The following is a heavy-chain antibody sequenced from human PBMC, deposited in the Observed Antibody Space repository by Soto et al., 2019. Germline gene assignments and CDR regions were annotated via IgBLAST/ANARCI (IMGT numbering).Heavy chain of an antibody. J-gene: IGHJ5*02. CDR3: ARGTRRGTESKVVAATLRWWFDP. D-gene: IGHD2-15*01. CDR1: GGSFSCYY. V-gene: IGHV4-34*01. CDR2: INHSGST. Sequence: PSETLSLTCAVYGGSFSCYYWSWIRQPPGKGLEWIGEINHSGSTNYNPSLKSRVTISVDTSKNQFSLKLSSVTAADTAVYYCARGTRRGTESKVVAATLRWWFDPWGQGTLVTVSS.